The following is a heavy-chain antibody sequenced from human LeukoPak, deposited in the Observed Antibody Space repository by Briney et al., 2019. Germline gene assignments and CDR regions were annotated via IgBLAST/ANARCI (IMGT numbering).Heavy chain of an antibody. Sequence: GGSLRLSCAASGFTFSSYAMSWVRQAPGKGLEWVSAISGSGGSTYYADSVKGRFTISRDNSKNTLYLQMDSLRAEDTAVYYCAKLSRFLSINIDYWGQGTLVTVSS. J-gene: IGHJ4*02. D-gene: IGHD3-3*01. V-gene: IGHV3-23*01. CDR3: AKLSRFLSINIDY. CDR1: GFTFSSYA. CDR2: ISGSGGST.